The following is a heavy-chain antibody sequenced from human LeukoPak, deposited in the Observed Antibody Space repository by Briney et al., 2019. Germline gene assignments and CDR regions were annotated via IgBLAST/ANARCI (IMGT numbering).Heavy chain of an antibody. CDR3: AKDATGTTWLNGLDF. CDR2: ISGSGGGT. Sequence: GSLRLYCAASGFTFSSYAMSWVRQAPGKGLEWVSGISGSGGGTLYADSVKGRLTISRDNTKKTLFLQMNSLIAEDTAVYCFAKDATGTTWLNGLDFWGQGTMVTVSS. J-gene: IGHJ3*01. V-gene: IGHV3-23*01. D-gene: IGHD1-1*01. CDR1: GFTFSSYA.